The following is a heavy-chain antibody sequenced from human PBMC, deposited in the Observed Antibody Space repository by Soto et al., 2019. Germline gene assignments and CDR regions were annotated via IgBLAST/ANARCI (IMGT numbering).Heavy chain of an antibody. CDR2: IYLGDSNT. J-gene: IGHJ4*02. Sequence: GESLKISCKGSGYSLTSYWIGWMRQTPGKGLEWMGMIYLGDSNTRYSPSFEGQVTISADKSTTTAYLQWSSLKASDSAMYYCARQSYCSSTSCYTVDSWGQGTLVTVSS. CDR3: ARQSYCSSTSCYTVDS. CDR1: GYSLTSYW. V-gene: IGHV5-51*01. D-gene: IGHD2-2*02.